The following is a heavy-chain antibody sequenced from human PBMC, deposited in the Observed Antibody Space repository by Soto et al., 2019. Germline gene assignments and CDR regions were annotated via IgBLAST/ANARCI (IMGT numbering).Heavy chain of an antibody. CDR1: GFPFSGYA. D-gene: IGHD3-9*01. Sequence: LSCAASGFPFSGYAVTWVRQAPGKGLQWVSAISGSGASTYYADSVKGRFTISRDNSKNTLHLQMNSPRAEDAAVYYCAKTESFNGYYNAFDYWGRGTQVTVSS. CDR3: AKTESFNGYYNAFDY. V-gene: IGHV3-23*01. CDR2: ISGSGAST. J-gene: IGHJ4*02.